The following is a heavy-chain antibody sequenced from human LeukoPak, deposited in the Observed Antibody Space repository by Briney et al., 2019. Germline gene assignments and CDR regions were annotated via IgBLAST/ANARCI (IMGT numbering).Heavy chain of an antibody. V-gene: IGHV4-4*07. CDR1: GGSISSYY. D-gene: IGHD2-15*01. CDR3: ARLVVVRNYYYYYYMDV. J-gene: IGHJ6*03. CDR2: IYSSGST. Sequence: TSETLSLTCTVSGGSISSYYWSWIRQPAGKGLEWIGRIYSSGSTNYNPSLKSRVTMSVDTSKNQFSLKLSSVTAADTAVYYCARLVVVRNYYYYYYMDVWGKGTTVTISS.